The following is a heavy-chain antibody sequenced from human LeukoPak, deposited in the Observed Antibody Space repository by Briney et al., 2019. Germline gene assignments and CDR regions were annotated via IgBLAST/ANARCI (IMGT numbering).Heavy chain of an antibody. CDR2: ISSSGSNT. J-gene: IGHJ4*02. Sequence: GGSLRLSCAASGFTFSDYYMSWVRQAPGKGLEWISSISSSGSNTNYADSVKGRFTIPRDNAKNSLYLQMNSLRAEDTAVYFCARGGFRLIDYWGQGTLVTVSS. CDR1: GFTFSDYY. CDR3: ARGGFRLIDY. V-gene: IGHV3-11*05.